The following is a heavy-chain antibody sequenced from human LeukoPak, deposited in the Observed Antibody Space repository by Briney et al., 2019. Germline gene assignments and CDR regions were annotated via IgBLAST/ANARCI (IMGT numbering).Heavy chain of an antibody. V-gene: IGHV4-4*07. CDR2: FYTSGST. CDR1: GGAISSYY. J-gene: IGHJ4*02. D-gene: IGHD1-26*01. Sequence: SETLSLTCTVPGGAISSYYWSWIRQPAGQGLEWFGRFYTSGSTNYNPSLKSRVTMSVDSSKNQFSLKLSSVTAADTAVYYCARGGATYFDYWGQGTLVTVSS. CDR3: ARGGATYFDY.